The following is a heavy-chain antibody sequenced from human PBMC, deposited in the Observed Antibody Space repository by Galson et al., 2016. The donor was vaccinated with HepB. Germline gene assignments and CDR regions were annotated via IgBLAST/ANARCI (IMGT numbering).Heavy chain of an antibody. CDR1: GFTFSRYG. CDR2: ISYDGSRK. CDR3: AKEGEAYCGTDCSLDY. J-gene: IGHJ4*02. V-gene: IGHV3-30*18. D-gene: IGHD2-21*02. Sequence: SLRLSCAASGFTFSRYGMLWVRQAPGKGLQWVALISYDGSRKYYADSVKGRFTISRDNSENTLFLQMSSLRAEDTAVDYCAKEGEAYCGTDCSLDYWGQGTLVTASS.